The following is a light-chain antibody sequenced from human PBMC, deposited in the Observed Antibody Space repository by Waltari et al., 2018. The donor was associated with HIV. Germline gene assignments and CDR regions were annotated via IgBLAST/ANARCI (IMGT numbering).Light chain of an antibody. V-gene: IGKV1-39*01. J-gene: IGKJ1*01. CDR1: QTVSAF. Sequence: DIQVTQSPLSLSASVGDNVSITCRTSQTVSAFLQWFQHKPANAPKLLISGASSLQNGVPSRFSGSGAGTDFTLTISSLQPGDFETYYCLQSRTTPLTFGPGTKVEI. CDR3: LQSRTTPLT. CDR2: GAS.